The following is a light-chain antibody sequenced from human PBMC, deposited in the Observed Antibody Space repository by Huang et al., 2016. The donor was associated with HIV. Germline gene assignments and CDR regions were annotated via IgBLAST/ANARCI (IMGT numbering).Light chain of an antibody. CDR3: QQYNDWPPRVT. CDR1: QSVSRG. Sequence: ETVMTQSPATLSVSLGERATLSCRASQSVSRGLAWYQQKPGQAPRLLIYSGSTRATGIPARFSGSGSGTEFALTISSLQSEDFALYYCQQYNDWPPRVTFGGGTNVEI. J-gene: IGKJ4*01. V-gene: IGKV3-15*01. CDR2: SGS.